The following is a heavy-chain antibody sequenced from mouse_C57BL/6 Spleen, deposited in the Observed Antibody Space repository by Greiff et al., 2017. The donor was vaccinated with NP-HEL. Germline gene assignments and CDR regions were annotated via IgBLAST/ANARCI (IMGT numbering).Heavy chain of an antibody. CDR3: AKISNYYGSSLDY. J-gene: IGHJ2*01. CDR2: IWRGGST. V-gene: IGHV2-5*01. D-gene: IGHD1-1*01. CDR1: GFSLTSYG. Sequence: QVQLQQSGPGLVQPSQSLSITCTVSGFSLTSYGVHWVRQSPGKGLEWLGVIWRGGSTDYNAAFMSRLSITKDNSKSHVFFKMNRLQADDTAIYYCAKISNYYGSSLDYWGQGTTLTVSS.